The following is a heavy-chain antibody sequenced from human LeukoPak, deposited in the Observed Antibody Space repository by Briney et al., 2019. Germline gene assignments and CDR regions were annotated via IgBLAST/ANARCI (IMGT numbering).Heavy chain of an antibody. CDR2: IFYSGST. CDR3: ARVGQQLVIFDY. Sequence: PSETLSLTCTVSGGSISSSSYYWGWIRQSPGKGLEWIGSIFYSGSTYYNPSLKSRVTISVDTSKNQFSLKLSSVTAADTAVYYCARVGQQLVIFDYWGQGTLVTVSS. J-gene: IGHJ4*02. V-gene: IGHV4-39*01. CDR1: GGSISSSSYY. D-gene: IGHD6-13*01.